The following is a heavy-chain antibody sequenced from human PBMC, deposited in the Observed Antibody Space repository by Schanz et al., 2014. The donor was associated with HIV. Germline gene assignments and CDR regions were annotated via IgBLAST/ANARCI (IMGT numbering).Heavy chain of an antibody. D-gene: IGHD6-13*01. V-gene: IGHV1-2*02. J-gene: IGHJ4*02. Sequence: QVQLVQSGAEVKEPGASVKVSCKPYGHIFTGYLMHWVRQAPGQGLEWMGWINPNSGATDSAQKFQGRVTMTRDTSISTAFMELSSLRSDDTAVYYCARDRSAAVTASDYWGQGTLVTVSS. CDR1: GHIFTGYL. CDR2: INPNSGAT. CDR3: ARDRSAAVTASDY.